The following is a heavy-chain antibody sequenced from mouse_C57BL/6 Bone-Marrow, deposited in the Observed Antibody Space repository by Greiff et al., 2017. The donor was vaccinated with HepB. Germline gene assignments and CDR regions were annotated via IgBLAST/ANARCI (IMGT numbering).Heavy chain of an antibody. CDR1: GFNIKNTY. D-gene: IGHD1-1*01. CDR3: ARDGSSPGYFDV. V-gene: IGHV14-3*01. CDR2: NDPANGNT. J-gene: IGHJ1*03. Sequence: EVMLVESVAELVRPGASVKLSCTASGFNIKNTYMHWVKQRPEQGLEWIGRNDPANGNTKYAPKFQGKATITADTSSNTAYLQLSSLTSEDTAIYYCARDGSSPGYFDVWGTGTTVTVSS.